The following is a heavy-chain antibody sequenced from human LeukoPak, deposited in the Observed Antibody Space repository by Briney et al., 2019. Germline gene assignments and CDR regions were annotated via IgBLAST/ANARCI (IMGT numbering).Heavy chain of an antibody. V-gene: IGHV3-7*01. CDR2: INRDGTKT. Sequence: PGGSLRRYCAASGFTFTSFWMTWVRQSPGKGLEWVANINRDGTKTTYVDSVKGRFTISRDNAKNSLFLHMSSLRAEDTAVYYCATAPAAADSSWGQGTLVAVSS. CDR3: ATAPAAADSS. CDR1: GFTFTSFW. D-gene: IGHD6-13*01. J-gene: IGHJ5*02.